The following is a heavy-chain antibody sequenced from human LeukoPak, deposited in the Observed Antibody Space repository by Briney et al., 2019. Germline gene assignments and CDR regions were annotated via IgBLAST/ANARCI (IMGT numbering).Heavy chain of an antibody. Sequence: PGRSLRLSCAASRFTFDDYAMHWVRLVPGKGLEWVSGIHWNSGRTGYADSVKGRFTISRDNAKDSLYLQMNSLRAGDTALYYCAKDATRIRIFGDAFDIWGQGTMVTVSS. J-gene: IGHJ3*02. D-gene: IGHD3-3*01. CDR2: IHWNSGRT. V-gene: IGHV3-9*01. CDR1: RFTFDDYA. CDR3: AKDATRIRIFGDAFDI.